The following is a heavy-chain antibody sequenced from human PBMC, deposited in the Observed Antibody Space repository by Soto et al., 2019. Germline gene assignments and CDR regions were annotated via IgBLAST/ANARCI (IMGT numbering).Heavy chain of an antibody. V-gene: IGHV1-69*08. CDR1: GGTFSSYT. Sequence: QVQLVQSGAEVKKPGSSVKVSCKASGGTFSSYTISWVRQAPGQGLEWMGRIIPILGIANYAQEFQGRVTITADKSTSTAYMELSSLRSEDTTVYYCAREGGSSGWDSIDLWGSGTLVTVSS. CDR2: IIPILGIA. D-gene: IGHD6-19*01. J-gene: IGHJ2*01. CDR3: AREGGSSGWDSIDL.